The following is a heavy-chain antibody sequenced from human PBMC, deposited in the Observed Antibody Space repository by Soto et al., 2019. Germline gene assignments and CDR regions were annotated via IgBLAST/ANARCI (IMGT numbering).Heavy chain of an antibody. V-gene: IGHV1-24*01. J-gene: IGHJ4*02. CDR3: ATWGIVGATRSFDY. CDR2: FDPEDGET. CDR1: GYTLTELS. Sequence: GASVKVSCKVSGYTLTELSMHWVRQAPGKGLEWMGGFDPEDGETIYAQKFQGRVTMTEDTSTDTAYMELSSLRSEDTAVYYCATWGIVGATRSFDYWGQGTLVTVSS. D-gene: IGHD1-26*01.